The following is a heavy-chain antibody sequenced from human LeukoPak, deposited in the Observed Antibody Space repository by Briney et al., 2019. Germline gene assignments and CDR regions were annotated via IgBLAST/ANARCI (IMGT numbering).Heavy chain of an antibody. D-gene: IGHD5-18*01. V-gene: IGHV4-59*01. J-gene: IGHJ4*02. CDR1: GGSMSSYY. CDR2: IYYSGST. Sequence: SETLSLTCTLSGGSMSSYYWSWLRQPPGKGLEWMGSIYYSGSTNYNPSRKSRVTISVDTSKNQFSLRLSSVTAADTAVYYCARDHRGYSYGLFDNWGQGTLVTVSS. CDR3: ARDHRGYSYGLFDN.